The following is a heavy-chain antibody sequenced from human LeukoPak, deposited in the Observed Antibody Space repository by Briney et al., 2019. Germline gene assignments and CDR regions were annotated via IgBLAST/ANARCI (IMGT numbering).Heavy chain of an antibody. CDR1: GGTFSSYA. J-gene: IGHJ4*02. CDR3: ASRLYCSNTRCRNFPFAY. Sequence: SVKVSCKASGGTFSSYAINWVRQAPGQGLEWMGGIIPIFGTANYAQKFQDRVTITADESTSTAYMVLSSLRSEDTAIYYCASRLYCSNTRCRNFPFAYWGQGTLVTVSS. CDR2: IIPIFGTA. D-gene: IGHD2-2*01. V-gene: IGHV1-69*01.